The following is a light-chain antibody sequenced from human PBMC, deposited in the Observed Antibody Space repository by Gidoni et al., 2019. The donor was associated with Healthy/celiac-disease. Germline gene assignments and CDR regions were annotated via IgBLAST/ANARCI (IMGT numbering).Light chain of an antibody. CDR3: QQYYSYPPLT. V-gene: IGKV1-8*01. CDR2: AAS. Sequence: AIRMTQSPSSLSASTGDRVTITCRASQGISSYLAWYQQKPGKAPKLLIYAASTLQSGVPARFSGRASGTDFTRTISCLQSEDFATYYCQQYYSYPPLTFXGXTKVEIK. CDR1: QGISSY. J-gene: IGKJ4*01.